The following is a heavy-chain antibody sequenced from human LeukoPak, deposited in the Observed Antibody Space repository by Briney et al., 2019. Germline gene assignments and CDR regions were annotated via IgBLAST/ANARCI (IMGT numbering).Heavy chain of an antibody. J-gene: IGHJ4*02. V-gene: IGHV3-30*02. D-gene: IGHD3-3*01. CDR1: GFTFSSYG. CDR3: AKGGDYDFWSGYEDY. CDR2: IRYDGSNK. Sequence: GGSLRLSCAASGFTFSSYGMHWVRQAPGKGLEWVAFIRYDGSNKYYADSVKGRFTISRDNSKNTLYLQMNSLRAEDTAVYYCAKGGDYDFWSGYEDYWGQGTLVTVSS.